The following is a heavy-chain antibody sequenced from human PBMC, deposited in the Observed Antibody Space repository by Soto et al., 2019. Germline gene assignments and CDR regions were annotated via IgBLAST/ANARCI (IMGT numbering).Heavy chain of an antibody. Sequence: SQTLSLTCAISGDSVSSNSAAWNWIRQSPSRGLEWLGRTYYRSKWYNDYAVSVKSRITINPDTSKNQFSLQLNSVTPEDTAVYYCASSGSTTVVRARAFDIWGQGXMVTV. CDR3: ASSGSTTVVRARAFDI. CDR1: GDSVSSNSAA. CDR2: TYYRSKWYN. J-gene: IGHJ3*02. D-gene: IGHD4-17*01. V-gene: IGHV6-1*01.